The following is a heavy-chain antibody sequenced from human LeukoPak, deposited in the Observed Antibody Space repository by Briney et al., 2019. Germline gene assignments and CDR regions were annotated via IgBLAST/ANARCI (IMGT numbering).Heavy chain of an antibody. D-gene: IGHD2-21*02. CDR3: ARDPVTSPYNWFDP. Sequence: SETLSLTCTVSGGSVNNNNYYWGWIRQPPGKGLEWIGYIYYSGSTNYNPSLKSRVTISVDTPKNQFSLKLSSVTAPDTAVYYCARDPVTSPYNWFDPWGQGTLVTVSS. V-gene: IGHV4-61*05. CDR1: GGSVNNNNYY. J-gene: IGHJ5*02. CDR2: IYYSGST.